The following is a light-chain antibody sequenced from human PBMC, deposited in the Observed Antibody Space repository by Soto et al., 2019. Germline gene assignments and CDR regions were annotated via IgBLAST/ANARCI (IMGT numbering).Light chain of an antibody. Sequence: QAVVTQPPPASGTPGQRVTISCSGSSSNIGSNTVNWYQQLPGTAPKLLIYSNNQRPSGVPDRFSGSKSGTSASLAISGLQSEDEADYYCAAWDDSLNGFVVFGGGTQLTVL. J-gene: IGLJ2*01. V-gene: IGLV1-44*01. CDR2: SNN. CDR1: SSNIGSNT. CDR3: AAWDDSLNGFVV.